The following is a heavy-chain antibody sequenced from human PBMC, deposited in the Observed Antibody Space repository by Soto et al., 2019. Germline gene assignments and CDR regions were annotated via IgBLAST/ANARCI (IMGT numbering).Heavy chain of an antibody. V-gene: IGHV3-21*01. CDR1: GFTFSSYS. CDR3: AREEHDYIWGSYRYRSFDY. Sequence: GGSLRLSCAASGFTFSSYSMNWVRQAPGKGLEWVSSISSSSSYIYYADSVKGRFTISRDNAKNSLYLQMNSLRAEDTAVYYCAREEHDYIWGSYRYRSFDYWGQGTLVTVSS. D-gene: IGHD3-16*02. J-gene: IGHJ4*02. CDR2: ISSSSSYI.